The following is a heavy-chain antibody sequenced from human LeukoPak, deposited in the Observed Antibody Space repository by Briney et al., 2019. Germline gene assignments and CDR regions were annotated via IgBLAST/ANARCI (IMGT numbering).Heavy chain of an antibody. CDR3: ARDQVSNSSTIAY. Sequence: GASVRLSCAASGFTFSSYSMNWVRQAPGQGLEWVSAISSSSSYIYYAESVKGRFTISRDNAKNSVYLQLNSLRAEDTAVYYCARDQVSNSSTIAYWGQGTLVTVSS. J-gene: IGHJ4*02. D-gene: IGHD6-6*01. V-gene: IGHV3-21*01. CDR1: GFTFSSYS. CDR2: ISSSSSYI.